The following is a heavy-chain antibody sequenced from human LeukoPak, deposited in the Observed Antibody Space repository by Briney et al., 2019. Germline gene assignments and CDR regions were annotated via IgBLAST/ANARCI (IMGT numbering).Heavy chain of an antibody. CDR1: GGSISSYY. D-gene: IGHD3-22*01. V-gene: IGHV4-59*01. Sequence: SETLSLTCTVSGGSISSYYWSWIRQPPGKGLEWIGYIYYSGSTNYNPSLKSQVTISVDTSKNQFSLKLSSVTAADTAVYYCARERGHSSGYFLDAFDIWGQGTMVTVSS. CDR2: IYYSGST. CDR3: ARERGHSSGYFLDAFDI. J-gene: IGHJ3*02.